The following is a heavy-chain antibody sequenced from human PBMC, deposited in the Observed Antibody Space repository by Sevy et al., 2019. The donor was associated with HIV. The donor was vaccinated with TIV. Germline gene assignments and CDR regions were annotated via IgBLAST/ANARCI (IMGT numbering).Heavy chain of an antibody. CDR3: AREGMGRFEYFQH. CDR1: GFTFSSYW. Sequence: GGSLRLSCAASGFTFSSYWMSWVRQAPGKGLEWVANIKQDGSEKYYVDSVKGRFTISRDNAKNSLYLQMNSLRAEDTAVYYCAREGMGRFEYFQHWGQSTLVTVSS. CDR2: IKQDGSEK. V-gene: IGHV3-7*01. J-gene: IGHJ1*01. D-gene: IGHD2-8*01.